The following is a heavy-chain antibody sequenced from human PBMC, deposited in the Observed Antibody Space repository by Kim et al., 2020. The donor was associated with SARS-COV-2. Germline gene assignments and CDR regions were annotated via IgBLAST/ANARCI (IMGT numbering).Heavy chain of an antibody. J-gene: IGHJ6*02. Sequence: SVKFSCKASGGTFSNHAITWVRQAPGQGLEWMGGIIPIFGTTNYAQKFQGRVTITADEFTSTAYMELSRLRSGDTAVYYCARVPCGGDCWVRLGYYGMDVWGQGTTVTVSS. CDR1: GGTFSNHA. CDR3: ARVPCGGDCWVRLGYYGMDV. CDR2: IIPIFGTT. V-gene: IGHV1-69*13. D-gene: IGHD2-21*02.